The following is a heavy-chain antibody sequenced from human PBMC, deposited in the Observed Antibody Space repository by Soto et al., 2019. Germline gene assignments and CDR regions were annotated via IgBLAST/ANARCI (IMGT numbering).Heavy chain of an antibody. CDR1: GDSVSSNNAA. CDR2: TYYRSKWYS. Sequence: LSLTCAISGDSVSSNNAAWNWIRQSPSRGLEWLGRTYYRSKWYSDYSLSVKSRITINPDTSKDQFSLQLNSVTPEDTALYYCARAKEYTRSSGMDVWGQGTTVTVSS. D-gene: IGHD6-6*01. V-gene: IGHV6-1*01. J-gene: IGHJ6*02. CDR3: ARAKEYTRSSGMDV.